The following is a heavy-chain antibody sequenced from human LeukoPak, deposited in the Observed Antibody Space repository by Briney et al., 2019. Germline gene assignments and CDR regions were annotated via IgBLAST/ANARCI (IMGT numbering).Heavy chain of an antibody. Sequence: GGSLRLSSAASGFTFSSYGMHWVRQAPGKGLEWVAVISYDGSNKYYADSVKGRFTISRDNSKNTLYLQMNSLRAEDTAVYYCAKDVDYAPDYYYMDVWGKGTTVTVSS. CDR2: ISYDGSNK. V-gene: IGHV3-30*18. CDR1: GFTFSSYG. CDR3: AKDVDYAPDYYYMDV. J-gene: IGHJ6*03. D-gene: IGHD4/OR15-4a*01.